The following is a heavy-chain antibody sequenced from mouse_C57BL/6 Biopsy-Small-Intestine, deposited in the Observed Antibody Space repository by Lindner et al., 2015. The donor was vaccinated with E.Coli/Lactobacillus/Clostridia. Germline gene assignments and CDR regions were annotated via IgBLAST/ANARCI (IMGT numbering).Heavy chain of an antibody. CDR3: ADGYYGGFPY. D-gene: IGHD2-3*01. CDR2: IYPGDGDT. CDR1: GYTFTNYW. V-gene: IGHV1-82*01. Sequence: VQLQESGAELVKPGASVKMSCKASGYTFTNYWITWVKQRPGKGLEWIGRIYPGDGDTDHNGKFKGKATLTADKSSSTAYMQLSSLTSEDSAVYFCADGYYGGFPYWGQGTLVTVSA. J-gene: IGHJ3*01.